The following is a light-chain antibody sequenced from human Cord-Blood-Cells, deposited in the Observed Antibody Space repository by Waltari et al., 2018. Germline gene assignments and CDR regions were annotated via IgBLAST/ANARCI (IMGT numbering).Light chain of an antibody. CDR2: EFS. Sequence: QSALTQPRSVSGSPGPSVTISCTGTSSDVGGYNYFSWYQHHPGKAPKLMIYEFSKRPSGVPDRFSGSKSGNTASLTISGFQAEDDADYYCCSYAGSYTFVFGTGTKVTVL. CDR1: SSDVGGYNY. CDR3: CSYAGSYTFV. V-gene: IGLV2-11*01. J-gene: IGLJ1*01.